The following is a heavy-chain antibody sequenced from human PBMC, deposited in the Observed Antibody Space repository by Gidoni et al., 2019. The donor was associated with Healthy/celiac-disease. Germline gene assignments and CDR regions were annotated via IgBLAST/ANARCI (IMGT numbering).Heavy chain of an antibody. J-gene: IGHJ6*03. CDR2: IYSGGST. D-gene: IGHD6-13*01. Sequence: WVSVIYSGGSTYYADSVKGRFTISRDNSKNTLYLQMNSLRAEDTAVYYCARDTAAAGTEYYYYYYMDVWGKGTTVTVSS. V-gene: IGHV3-66*01. CDR3: ARDTAAAGTEYYYYYYMDV.